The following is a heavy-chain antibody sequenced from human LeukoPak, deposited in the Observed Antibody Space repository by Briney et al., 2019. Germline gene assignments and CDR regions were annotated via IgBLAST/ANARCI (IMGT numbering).Heavy chain of an antibody. D-gene: IGHD6-19*01. Sequence: SVKVSCKASGGTFSSYAISWVRQAPGQGLEWMGRIIPILGIANYAQKLQGRVTMTTDTSTSTAYMELRSLRSDDTAVYYCARDKGGYSSGWGQGTLVTVSS. V-gene: IGHV1-69*04. CDR1: GGTFSSYA. CDR3: ARDKGGYSSG. J-gene: IGHJ4*02. CDR2: IIPILGIA.